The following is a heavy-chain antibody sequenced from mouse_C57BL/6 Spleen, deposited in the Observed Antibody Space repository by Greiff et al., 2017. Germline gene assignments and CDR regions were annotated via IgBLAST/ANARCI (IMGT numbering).Heavy chain of an antibody. CDR2: IYWDDDK. J-gene: IGHJ2*01. V-gene: IGHV8-12*01. CDR1: GFSLSPSGMG. D-gene: IGHD1-1*01. CDR3: TRHYYGSSYEDYFDY. Sequence: QVTLKECGPGILQSSQTLSLTCSFSGFSLSPSGMGVSWIRQPSGKGLEWLAHIYWDDDKRSTPSLKSRLTISKDTSRNQVFLKITSVDTADTATYYWTRHYYGSSYEDYFDYWGQGTTLTVSS.